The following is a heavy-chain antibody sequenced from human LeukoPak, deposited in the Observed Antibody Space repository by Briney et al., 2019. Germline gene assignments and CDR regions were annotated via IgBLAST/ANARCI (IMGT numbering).Heavy chain of an antibody. V-gene: IGHV4-39*01. CDR1: GGSISSNNWY. D-gene: IGHD3-10*01. Sequence: SETLSLTCTVSGGSISSNNWYWGWIRQPPGKGLEWIGSIYYSGSTYYNPSLKSRVTISVDTSKNQFSLKLSSVTAADTAVYFCARLSPWEFTYCYYYMDVWGKGTTVTVSS. J-gene: IGHJ6*03. CDR3: ARLSPWEFTYCYYYMDV. CDR2: IYYSGST.